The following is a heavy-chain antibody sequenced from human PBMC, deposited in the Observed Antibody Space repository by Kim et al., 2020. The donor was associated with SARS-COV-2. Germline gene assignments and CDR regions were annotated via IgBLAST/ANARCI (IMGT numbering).Heavy chain of an antibody. Sequence: GGSLRLSCTASGFTFGDYAMSWVRQAPGKGLEWVGFIRSKAYGGTTEYAASVKGRFTISRDDSKSIAYLQMNSLKTEDTAVYYCTRDPGCDDYGDYCPPVLFDYWGQGTLVTVSS. V-gene: IGHV3-49*04. CDR1: GFTFGDYA. CDR3: TRDPGCDDYGDYCPPVLFDY. D-gene: IGHD4-17*01. J-gene: IGHJ4*02. CDR2: IRSKAYGGTT.